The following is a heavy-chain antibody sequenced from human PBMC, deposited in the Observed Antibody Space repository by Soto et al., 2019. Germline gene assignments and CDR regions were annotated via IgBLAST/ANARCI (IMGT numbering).Heavy chain of an antibody. CDR3: TGITAFRGMDV. CDR1: GDRLSSNSAA. D-gene: IGHD1-20*01. CDR2: TYYSSKWNN. J-gene: IGHJ6*02. V-gene: IGHV6-1*01. Sequence: SEAPSLTCAISGDRLSSNSAAWSWTRQSPSRGLEWLGRTYYSSKWNNDYALSVKRRITITPNTPKNQVSLHLYSVTPEDTAVYCGTGITAFRGMDVWGQGTPVTVSS.